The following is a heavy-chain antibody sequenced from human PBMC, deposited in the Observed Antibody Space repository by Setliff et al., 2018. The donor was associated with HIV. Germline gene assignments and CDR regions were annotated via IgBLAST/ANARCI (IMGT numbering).Heavy chain of an antibody. CDR1: GYTFTGYY. CDR2: SNPNSGGT. J-gene: IGHJ6*03. D-gene: IGHD3-10*01. CDR3: ARRVPPKALYDYYYYMDV. Sequence: ASVKVSCKASGYTFTGYYIHWVRQSPGQGLEWMGWSNPNSGGTNDAQKFQGRVTMTRDTSISTAYMELSRLKSDDTAVYYCARRVPPKALYDYYYYMDVWGKGTTVTVSS. V-gene: IGHV1-2*02.